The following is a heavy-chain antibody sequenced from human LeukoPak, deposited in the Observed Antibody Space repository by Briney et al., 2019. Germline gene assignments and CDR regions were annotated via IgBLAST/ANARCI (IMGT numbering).Heavy chain of an antibody. J-gene: IGHJ4*02. V-gene: IGHV4-39*07. D-gene: IGHD3-22*01. Sequence: SETLSLTCTVSGGSISSSSYYWGWIRQPPGKGLEWIGSIYYSGSTYYNPSLKSRVTISVDTSKNQFSLKLSSVTAADTAVYYCASGGSSGYRNMYYFDYWGQGTLVTVSS. CDR3: ASGGSSGYRNMYYFDY. CDR2: IYYSGST. CDR1: GGSISSSSYY.